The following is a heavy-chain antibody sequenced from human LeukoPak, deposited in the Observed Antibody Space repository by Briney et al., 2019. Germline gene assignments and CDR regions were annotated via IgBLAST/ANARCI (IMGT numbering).Heavy chain of an antibody. CDR1: GFTFSSYA. Sequence: GGSLRLSCAASGFTFSSYAMHWVRQAPGKGLEWVAVISYHGSNKYYADSVKGRFTISRGNSKNTLYLQMNSLRGEDTAVYYCARAPRTAANFDYWGQGTLVTVSS. D-gene: IGHD6-13*01. CDR2: ISYHGSNK. J-gene: IGHJ4*02. V-gene: IGHV3-30-3*01. CDR3: ARAPRTAANFDY.